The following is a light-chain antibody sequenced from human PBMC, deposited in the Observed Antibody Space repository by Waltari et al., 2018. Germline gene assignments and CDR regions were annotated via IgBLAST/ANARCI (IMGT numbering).Light chain of an antibody. J-gene: IGKJ4*01. CDR2: GAS. CDR1: QDISES. CDR3: QQLNSFPLT. Sequence: IQLTQSPSSLSASVGARVSITCRASQDISESLAWYQQTPGKAPKLLISGASTLQRGVPSRFSGSGSGTDFTLSISSLQPEDFATYFCQQLNSFPLTFGGGTKVEIK. V-gene: IGKV1-9*01.